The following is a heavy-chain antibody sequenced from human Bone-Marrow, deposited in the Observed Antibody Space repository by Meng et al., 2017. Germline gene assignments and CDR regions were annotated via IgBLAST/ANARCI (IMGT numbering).Heavy chain of an antibody. D-gene: IGHD4-17*01. V-gene: IGHV3-72*01. CDR1: GFTFSDHY. Sequence: GESLKISCAASGFTFSDHYMDWVRQAPGKGLEWVGRTRNKANSYTTEYAASVKGRFTISRDDSKNSLYLQMNSLKTEDTAVYYCARDHYGVQHYWGQGTLVTVSS. CDR3: ARDHYGVQHY. J-gene: IGHJ4*02. CDR2: TRNKANSYTT.